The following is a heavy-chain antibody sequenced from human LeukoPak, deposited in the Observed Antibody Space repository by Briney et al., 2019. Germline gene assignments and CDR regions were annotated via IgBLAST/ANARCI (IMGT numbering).Heavy chain of an antibody. CDR2: ISSSSSYI. Sequence: GGSLRLSCAASGFTFSSYRMNWVRQAPGKGLEWVSSISSSSSYIYYADSVKGRFTISRDNLKNTLYLQMNSLRAEDTAVYYCAKAGVGATVFDYWGQGTLVTVSS. D-gene: IGHD1-26*01. CDR1: GFTFSSYR. J-gene: IGHJ4*02. V-gene: IGHV3-21*04. CDR3: AKAGVGATVFDY.